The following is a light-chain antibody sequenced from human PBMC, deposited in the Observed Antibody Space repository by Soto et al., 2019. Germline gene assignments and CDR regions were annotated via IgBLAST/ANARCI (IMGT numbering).Light chain of an antibody. V-gene: IGLV2-14*01. Sequence: QSALTQPASVSGSPGQSIAISCTGTRSDVGAYNYVSWYQQHPGKAPKLMISEVTNRPSGVSDRFSGSKSGNTASPTISGLQAEVEADYYCSSFTSRFTFVFGTGTKVTVL. CDR2: EVT. J-gene: IGLJ1*01. CDR3: SSFTSRFTFV. CDR1: RSDVGAYNY.